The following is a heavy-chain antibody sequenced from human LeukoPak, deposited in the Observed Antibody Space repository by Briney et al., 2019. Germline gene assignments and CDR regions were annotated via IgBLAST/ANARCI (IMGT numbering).Heavy chain of an antibody. Sequence: ASVKVSCKASGYTFARYEITWVRQATGQGLEWMGWMNPDSGHTAYAQKFQGRVSMTRSTSTSTAYMELSSLISEDTAVYYCARLGYCSGAIGSCAFDIWGQGTLVTVSS. J-gene: IGHJ3*02. D-gene: IGHD2-15*01. CDR2: MNPDSGHT. V-gene: IGHV1-8*01. CDR1: GYTFARYE. CDR3: ARLGYCSGAIGSCAFDI.